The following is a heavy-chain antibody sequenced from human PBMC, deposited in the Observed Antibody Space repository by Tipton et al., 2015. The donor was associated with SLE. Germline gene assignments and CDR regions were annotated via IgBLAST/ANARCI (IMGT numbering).Heavy chain of an antibody. CDR3: ARLRDVVGGSEGAYFDS. CDR2: IYPGDSDT. D-gene: IGHD1-26*01. Sequence: VQLVQSGAEVKKPGESLKISCQGSGYSFNTYWIGWVRQMPGKGLEWMGIIYPGDSDTRYSPSFQGHVTISADNSIDTAYLHWSSLNASDTAMYYCARLRDVVGGSEGAYFDSWGQGTLVTVSS. CDR1: GYSFNTYW. J-gene: IGHJ4*02. V-gene: IGHV5-51*01.